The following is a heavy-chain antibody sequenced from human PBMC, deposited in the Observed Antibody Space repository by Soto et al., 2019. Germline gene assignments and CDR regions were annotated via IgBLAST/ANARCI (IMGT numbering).Heavy chain of an antibody. Sequence: QVQLVQSGAEEKKPGASVKVSCKASGYTFTSYAMHWVHQAPGQRLEWMGWINAGNGNTKYSQKFQGRVTITRDTSASTAYMELSSLRSEDTAVYYCARAPSWWYFDLWGRGTLVTVSS. CDR2: INAGNGNT. CDR1: GYTFTSYA. V-gene: IGHV1-3*05. J-gene: IGHJ2*01. CDR3: ARAPSWWYFDL.